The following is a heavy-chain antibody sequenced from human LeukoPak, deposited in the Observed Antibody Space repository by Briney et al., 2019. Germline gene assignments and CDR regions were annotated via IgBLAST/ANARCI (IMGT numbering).Heavy chain of an antibody. Sequence: ETLSLTXXXSGGSIXSYYWSWIRQPAGKGLEWIGRMYTSGSTNYKPSLKSRVTMSVDTSKNQFSLKLSSVTAADTAVYYCARGRDDAFYIWGQATMVTVSS. V-gene: IGHV4-4*07. J-gene: IGHJ3*02. CDR1: GGSIXSYY. CDR3: ARGRDDAFYI. CDR2: MYTSGST.